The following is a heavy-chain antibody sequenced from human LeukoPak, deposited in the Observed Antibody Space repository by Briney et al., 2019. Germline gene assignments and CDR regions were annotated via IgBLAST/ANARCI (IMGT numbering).Heavy chain of an antibody. J-gene: IGHJ4*02. CDR3: ARHRRWLQSEFDY. Sequence: SETLSLTCTVSGGSISRYYWSWIRHPPGKGLEWIGYIYYSGSTNYNPSLKSRVTISVDTSKNQFSLKLSSVTAADTAVYYCARHRRWLQSEFDYWGQGTLVTLSS. V-gene: IGHV4-59*08. CDR2: IYYSGST. CDR1: GGSISRYY. D-gene: IGHD5-24*01.